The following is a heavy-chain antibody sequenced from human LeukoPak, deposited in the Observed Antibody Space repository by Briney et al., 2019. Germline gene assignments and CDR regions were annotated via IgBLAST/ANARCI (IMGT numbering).Heavy chain of an antibody. J-gene: IGHJ5*02. CDR2: IIPIFGTA. CDR1: GGTFSSYA. CDR3: ARGRPTTSIAAAGVNWFDP. D-gene: IGHD6-13*01. Sequence: SVKVSRKASGGTFSSYAISWVRQAPGQGLEWMGGIIPIFGTANYAQKFQGRVTITADKSTSTAYMELSSLRSEDTAVYYCARGRPTTSIAAAGVNWFDPWGQGTLVTVSS. V-gene: IGHV1-69*06.